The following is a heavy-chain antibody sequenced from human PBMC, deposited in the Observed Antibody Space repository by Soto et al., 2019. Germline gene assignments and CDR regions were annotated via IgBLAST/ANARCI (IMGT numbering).Heavy chain of an antibody. CDR3: ARMRPNYYYGMDV. V-gene: IGHV3-33*01. J-gene: IGHJ6*02. CDR1: GFTFSSYG. Sequence: GGSLRLSCAASGFTFSSYGMHWVRQAPGKGLEWVAVIWYDGSNKYYADSVKGRFTISRDNSKNTLYLQMNSLRAEDTAVYYCARMRPNYYYGMDVWGQGTTVTVSS. CDR2: IWYDGSNK.